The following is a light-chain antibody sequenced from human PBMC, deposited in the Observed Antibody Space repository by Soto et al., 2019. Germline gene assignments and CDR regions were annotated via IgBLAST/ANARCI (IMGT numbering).Light chain of an antibody. CDR2: AAS. V-gene: IGKV1-39*01. J-gene: IGKJ4*01. CDR3: QQSFSPLLT. Sequence: DIQMTQSPSSVSASVGDRVTITCRASQTLNNYLTWFQQKPGKAPKVLIYAASTLQSGVPSRFSDSGSGAEFTLTISSLQPEDFATYYCQQSFSPLLTFGGGTKVEIK. CDR1: QTLNNY.